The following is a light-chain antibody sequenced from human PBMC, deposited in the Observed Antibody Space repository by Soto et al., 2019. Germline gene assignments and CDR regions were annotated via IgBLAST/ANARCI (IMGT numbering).Light chain of an antibody. Sequence: DIQMTQSPSTVSAYVGDRVTITCRASQSISGLLAWYQQKPGKAPKLLIYKASGLESGVPSRFSGSGSGTEFTLTINGLQPDDFATYYCQQYNTSWTFGQGTKVDIK. V-gene: IGKV1-5*03. CDR2: KAS. CDR3: QQYNTSWT. CDR1: QSISGL. J-gene: IGKJ1*01.